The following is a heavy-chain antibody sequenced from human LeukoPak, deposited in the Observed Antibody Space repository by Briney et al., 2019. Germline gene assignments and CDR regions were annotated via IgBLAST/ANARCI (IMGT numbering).Heavy chain of an antibody. V-gene: IGHV4-31*03. D-gene: IGHD3-22*01. Sequence: SETLSLTCTVSGGSISSGDYSWSWIRQHPGKGLEWIGYIYYSGSTYYNPSLKSRVTISVDTSKNQFSLKLSSVTAADTAVYYCARPMYSMIVAFDIWGQGTMVTVSS. CDR1: GGSISSGDYS. CDR3: ARPMYSMIVAFDI. J-gene: IGHJ3*02. CDR2: IYYSGST.